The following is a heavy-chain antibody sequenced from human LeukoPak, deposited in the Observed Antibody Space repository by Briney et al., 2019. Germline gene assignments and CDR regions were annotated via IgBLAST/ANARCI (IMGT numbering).Heavy chain of an antibody. CDR3: ARAGGSSSNNWFDP. CDR2: ISSSSSYI. J-gene: IGHJ5*01. D-gene: IGHD6-13*01. Sequence: GGSLRLSCAASGFTFSSYSMNWVRQAPGKGLEWVSSISSSSSYIYYADSVKGRFTISRDNAKNSLYLQMNSLRAEDTAVYYCARAGGSSSNNWFDPWGQGTTVTVSS. V-gene: IGHV3-21*01. CDR1: GFTFSSYS.